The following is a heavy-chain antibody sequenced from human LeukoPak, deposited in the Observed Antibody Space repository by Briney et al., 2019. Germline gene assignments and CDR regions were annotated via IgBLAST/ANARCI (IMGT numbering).Heavy chain of an antibody. CDR3: ARPRYCSSTSCYPQGGWFDP. CDR1: GGSISSSSYY. D-gene: IGHD2-2*01. Sequence: PSETLSLTCTVSGGSISSSSYYWGWIRQPPGKGLEWIGSIYYSGSTYYNPSLKSRVTISVDTSKNQFSLKLSSVPAADTAVYYCARPRYCSSTSCYPQGGWFDPWGQGTLVTVSS. V-gene: IGHV4-39*01. CDR2: IYYSGST. J-gene: IGHJ5*02.